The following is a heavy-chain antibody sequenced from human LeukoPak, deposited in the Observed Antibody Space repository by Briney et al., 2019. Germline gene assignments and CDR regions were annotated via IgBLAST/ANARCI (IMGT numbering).Heavy chain of an antibody. D-gene: IGHD2-15*01. CDR2: MSPNSGNT. CDR1: GYTFTSYD. Sequence: GASVKVSCKASGYTFTSYDINWVRQATGRGLEWMGWMSPNSGNTGYAQKFQARVSMTRNTSISTAYMELSSLRSEDTAVYYCTRGLVVLSATSWAFDIWGHGTMVTVSS. J-gene: IGHJ3*02. V-gene: IGHV1-8*01. CDR3: TRGLVVLSATSWAFDI.